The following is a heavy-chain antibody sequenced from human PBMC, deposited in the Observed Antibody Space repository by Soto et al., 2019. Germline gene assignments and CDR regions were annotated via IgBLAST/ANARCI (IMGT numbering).Heavy chain of an antibody. CDR2: INPNSGGT. D-gene: IGHD3-3*01. CDR1: GYTFTGYY. V-gene: IGHV1-2*04. J-gene: IGHJ4*02. CDR3: AREWSGNLRESPRFNFDY. Sequence: GASVKVSCKASGYTFTGYYMHWVRQAPGQGLEWMGWINPNSGGTNYAQKFQGWVTMTRDTSISTAYMELSRLRSDDTAVYYCAREWSGNLRESPRFNFDYWGQGTLVTVSS.